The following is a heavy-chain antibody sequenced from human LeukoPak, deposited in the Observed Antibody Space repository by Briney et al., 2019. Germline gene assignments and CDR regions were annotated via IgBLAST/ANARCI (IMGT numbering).Heavy chain of an antibody. CDR2: IRGKAYGGAT. V-gene: IGHV3-49*04. J-gene: IGHJ4*02. Sequence: GGSLRLPCTGSGFTFGAHSIAWVRQAPGKGPEWVGFIRGKAYGGATGYTASVKGRFTISRDDSKSIVYLQMNSLRTEDTAVYYCICLTDPFDYWGQGSLVTVSS. CDR1: GFTFGAHS. CDR3: ICLTDPFDY.